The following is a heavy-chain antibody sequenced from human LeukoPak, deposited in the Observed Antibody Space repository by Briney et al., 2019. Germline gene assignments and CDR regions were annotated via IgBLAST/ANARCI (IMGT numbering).Heavy chain of an antibody. Sequence: SETLSLTCTVSGGSISSSSYYWGWIRQPPGKGLEWIGSIYYSGSTYYNPSLKSRVTTSVDTSKKWFSLKLSSVTVADTAVYYCARRPASGTNSPFDIWGQGTMVTVSS. CDR2: IYYSGST. CDR3: ARRPASGTNSPFDI. CDR1: GGSISSSSYY. D-gene: IGHD3-10*01. V-gene: IGHV4-39*01. J-gene: IGHJ3*02.